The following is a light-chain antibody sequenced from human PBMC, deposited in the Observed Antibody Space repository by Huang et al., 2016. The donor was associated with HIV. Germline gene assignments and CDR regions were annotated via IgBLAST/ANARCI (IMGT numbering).Light chain of an antibody. CDR1: QSVLSSSTNKNY. CDR3: QQYYNSPQT. J-gene: IGKJ1*01. Sequence: DIVVTQSPDSLAVSLGETASLTCRPGQSVLSSSTNKNYLAWFQQKAGQPPKLLIFWASTREAGVVDRITGSGSGTHFTLTISNVRTEDVAIYYCQQYYNSPQTFGPGTRVEI. V-gene: IGKV4-1*01. CDR2: WAS.